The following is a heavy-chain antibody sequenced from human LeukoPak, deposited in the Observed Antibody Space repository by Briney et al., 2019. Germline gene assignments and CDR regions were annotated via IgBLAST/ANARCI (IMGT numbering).Heavy chain of an antibody. J-gene: IGHJ4*02. CDR1: GGTFSSYA. V-gene: IGHV1-69*05. D-gene: IGHD6-19*01. CDR2: IIPIFGTA. Sequence: GSSVKVSCKASGGTFSSYAISWVRQAPGQGLEWMGRIIPIFGTANYAQKFQGRVTITTDESTNTAYMELSSLRSEDTAVYYCARDPFPGQWLVLGYFDYWGQGTLVTVSS. CDR3: ARDPFPGQWLVLGYFDY.